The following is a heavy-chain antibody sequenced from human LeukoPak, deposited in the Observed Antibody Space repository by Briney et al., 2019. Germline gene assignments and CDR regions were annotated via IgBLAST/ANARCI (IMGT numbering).Heavy chain of an antibody. CDR3: ARARGSVAIDY. Sequence: PSETLSLACAVYGGSFSDYYWSWIRQPPGKGLEWIGEINHSGSTNYNPSLKSRVTMSVDTSKNQFSLKLRSVTAADTAVYYCARARGSVAIDYWGQGTLVTVSS. V-gene: IGHV4-34*01. J-gene: IGHJ4*02. D-gene: IGHD5-12*01. CDR1: GGSFSDYY. CDR2: INHSGST.